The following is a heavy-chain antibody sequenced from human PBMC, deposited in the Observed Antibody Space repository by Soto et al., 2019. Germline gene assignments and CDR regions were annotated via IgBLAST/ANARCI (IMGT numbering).Heavy chain of an antibody. D-gene: IGHD5-12*01. V-gene: IGHV4-34*01. J-gene: IGHJ3*02. Sequence: SETLSLTCAVYGGSFSGYYWSWIRQPPGKGLEWIGEINHSGSTNYNPSLKSRVTISVDTSKNQFSLKLSSVTAADTAVYYCARDIDIVATVNDAFDIWGQGTMVT. CDR1: GGSFSGYY. CDR2: INHSGST. CDR3: ARDIDIVATVNDAFDI.